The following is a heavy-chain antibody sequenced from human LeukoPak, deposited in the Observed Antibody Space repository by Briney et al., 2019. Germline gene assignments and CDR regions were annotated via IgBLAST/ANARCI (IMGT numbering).Heavy chain of an antibody. CDR3: ARGLTDEHQLILHWFDP. J-gene: IGHJ5*02. V-gene: IGHV1-2*02. CDR1: GYTFTGYY. CDR2: INPNSGGT. D-gene: IGHD2-2*01. Sequence: GASVKVSCKASGYTFTGYYIHWVRQAPGQGLEWMGWINPNSGGTNYAQKFQGRVTTTRDTSITTAYMELSRLISDDTAVYYCARGLTDEHQLILHWFDPWGQGTLVTVSS.